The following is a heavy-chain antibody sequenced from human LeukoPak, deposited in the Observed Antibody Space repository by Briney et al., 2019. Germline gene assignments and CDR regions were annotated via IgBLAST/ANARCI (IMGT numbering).Heavy chain of an antibody. CDR2: INPNNGGT. V-gene: IGHV1-2*06. Sequence: GASVTVSCKASGYTFTVYYIHWVRQAPGQGLEWMGRINPNNGGTNYAQKFQGRVTMTRDMSMSTAYMELSRLRSDDTAVYYCAGEDNSSGYRPFDIWGQGTMVTVPS. CDR3: AGEDNSSGYRPFDI. CDR1: GYTFTVYY. J-gene: IGHJ3*02. D-gene: IGHD3-22*01.